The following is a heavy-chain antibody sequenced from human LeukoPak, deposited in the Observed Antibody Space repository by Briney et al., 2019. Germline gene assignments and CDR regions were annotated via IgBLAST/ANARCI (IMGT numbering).Heavy chain of an antibody. Sequence: KPSETLSLTCAVSGYSISSGYSWGWIRQPPGKGLEWIGNFYHSGSTYYNPSLKSRVTISLDTSKKQFSLKLSSVTAADTAVYYCAQRRTTNNWFDPWGRGTLVTVSS. CDR1: GYSISSGYS. V-gene: IGHV4-38-2*01. J-gene: IGHJ5*02. CDR3: AQRRTTNNWFDP. CDR2: FYHSGST. D-gene: IGHD1-7*01.